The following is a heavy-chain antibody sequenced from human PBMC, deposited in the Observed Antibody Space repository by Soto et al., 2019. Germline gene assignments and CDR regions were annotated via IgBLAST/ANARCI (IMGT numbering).Heavy chain of an antibody. CDR3: AKGRLAVGSDWFDS. D-gene: IGHD1-26*01. Sequence: GGSLRPPFEPSGFTFYTYAIIWFRQAPGKGLEWVKAIDSDGTDTYYADFVKGRFTVSRDNSKNTLYLQMRRLTAEDKALYYCAKGRLAVGSDWFDSWGPGTLVTVSS. CDR1: GFTFYTYA. CDR2: IDSDGTDT. V-gene: IGHV3-23*05. J-gene: IGHJ5*01.